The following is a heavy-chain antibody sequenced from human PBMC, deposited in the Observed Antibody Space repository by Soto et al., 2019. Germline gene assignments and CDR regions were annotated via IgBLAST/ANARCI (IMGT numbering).Heavy chain of an antibody. D-gene: IGHD6-6*01. Sequence: LSLTWTFSGCSISSGVYYLGLLPQHPGKGLEWIGYIYYSGSTYYNPSLKSRVTIPVDTSKNQFSLKLSSVTAADTAVYYCASGSSSPPRCWFDPWGQGTLVTVSS. V-gene: IGHV4-31*02. CDR3: ASGSSSPPRCWFDP. J-gene: IGHJ5*02. CDR1: GCSISSGVYY. CDR2: IYYSGST.